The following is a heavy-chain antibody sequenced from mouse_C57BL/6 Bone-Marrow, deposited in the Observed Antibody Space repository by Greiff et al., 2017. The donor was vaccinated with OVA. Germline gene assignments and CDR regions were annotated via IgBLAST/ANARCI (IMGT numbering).Heavy chain of an antibody. Sequence: EVMLVESGGGLVKPGGSLKLSCAASGFTFSDYGMHWVRQAPEKGLEWVAYISSGSSTIYYADTVKGRFTISRDNAKNTLFLQMTSLRSEDTAMYYCARDYYGSLAKFAYWGQGTLVTVSA. D-gene: IGHD1-1*01. CDR1: GFTFSDYG. CDR2: ISSGSSTI. CDR3: ARDYYGSLAKFAY. J-gene: IGHJ3*01. V-gene: IGHV5-17*01.